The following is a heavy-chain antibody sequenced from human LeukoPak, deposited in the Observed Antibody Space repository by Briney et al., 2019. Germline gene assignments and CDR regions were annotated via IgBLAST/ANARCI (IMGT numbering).Heavy chain of an antibody. CDR1: GFTFSSYA. CDR3: ARDRAVPAAKTYYLDY. V-gene: IGHV3-30-3*01. J-gene: IGHJ4*02. D-gene: IGHD2-2*01. Sequence: GRSLRLSCAASGFTFSSYAMHWVRQAPGKGLEWVAVISYDGSNKYYADSVKGRFTISRDNSKNTLYLQMNSLRAEDTAVYYCARDRAVPAAKTYYLDYWAQGTLVTVSS. CDR2: ISYDGSNK.